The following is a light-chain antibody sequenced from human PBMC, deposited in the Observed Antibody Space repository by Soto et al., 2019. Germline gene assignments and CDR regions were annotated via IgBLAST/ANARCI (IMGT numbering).Light chain of an antibody. CDR2: DNN. CDR1: SSNIGNNY. Sequence: QSVLTQPPSVSAAPGQKVTISCSGSSSNIGNNYVSWYQQLPGTAPKLLIYDNNKRPSGIPDRFSGSKSGTSATLGITGLQTGDEADYYCGTWVSSLSAWVFGGGTKLTVL. J-gene: IGLJ3*02. CDR3: GTWVSSLSAWV. V-gene: IGLV1-51*01.